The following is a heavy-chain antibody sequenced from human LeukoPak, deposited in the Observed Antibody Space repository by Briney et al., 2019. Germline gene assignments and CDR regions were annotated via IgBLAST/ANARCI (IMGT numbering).Heavy chain of an antibody. Sequence: SETLSLPCTVSGGSISSGRYFWRRVPQDPGKGLVWYGYIYDSGSTYYNPSLKSRVTISVDTSKNQFSLKLSSVTAADTAVYYCARGDYGDYRPPPKFDPWGQGTLVTVSS. CDR1: GGSISSGRYF. D-gene: IGHD4-17*01. V-gene: IGHV4-31*03. J-gene: IGHJ5*02. CDR3: ARGDYGDYRPPPKFDP. CDR2: IYDSGST.